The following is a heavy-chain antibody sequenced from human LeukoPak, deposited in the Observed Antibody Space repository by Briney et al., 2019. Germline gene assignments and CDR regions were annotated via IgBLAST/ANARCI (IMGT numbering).Heavy chain of an antibody. Sequence: GGSLRLSCAASGFSFSSYGMSWVRQAPGKGLEWVSSISGSAGSTYNADFVKGRFTISRDNSKNTLSLQLNTLRPEDTALYYCAKDGDDCIDYWGSGTLVTVSS. D-gene: IGHD2-21*01. V-gene: IGHV3-23*01. CDR1: GFSFSSYG. J-gene: IGHJ4*02. CDR3: AKDGDDCIDY. CDR2: ISGSAGST.